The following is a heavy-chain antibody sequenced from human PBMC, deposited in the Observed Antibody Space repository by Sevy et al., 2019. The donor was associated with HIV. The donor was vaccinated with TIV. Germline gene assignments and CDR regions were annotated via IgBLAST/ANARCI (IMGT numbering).Heavy chain of an antibody. J-gene: IGHJ3*02. D-gene: IGHD3-10*01. CDR3: ARRRVEDYYGSGTPPLVNGPFDI. CDR1: GGSISNSDSY. CDR2: IYYSGST. Sequence: SETLSLTCTVSGGSISNSDSYWGWIRQPPGKGLGWIGRIYYSGSTYYNPSLKSRVSLSADTSKNQFSLKVNSVTAADTALYYCARRRVEDYYGSGTPPLVNGPFDIWGQGTMVTVSS. V-gene: IGHV4-39*01.